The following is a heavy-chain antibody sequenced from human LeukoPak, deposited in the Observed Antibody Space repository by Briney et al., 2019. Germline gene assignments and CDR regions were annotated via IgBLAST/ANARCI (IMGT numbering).Heavy chain of an antibody. CDR1: GGSISSSSYY. V-gene: IGHV4-39*01. CDR3: ARQAGTYYDFWSGYYTGPGAFDI. Sequence: SETLSLTCTVSGGSISSSSYYWGWIRQPPGKGLEWIGSIYYSGSTYYNPSLKSRVTISVDTSKNQFSLKLSSVTAADTAVYYCARQAGTYYDFWSGYYTGPGAFDIWGQGTMVTVSS. D-gene: IGHD3-3*01. J-gene: IGHJ3*02. CDR2: IYYSGST.